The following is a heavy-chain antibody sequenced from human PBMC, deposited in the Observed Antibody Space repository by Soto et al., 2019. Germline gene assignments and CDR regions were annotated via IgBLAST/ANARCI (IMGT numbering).Heavy chain of an antibody. CDR2: ISYDGSNK. D-gene: IGHD2-2*01. J-gene: IGHJ6*02. Sequence: PEVSLRLSCSASGITFSSYTMHCVRQAPGKGLEWVAVISYDGSNKYYADSVKGRFTISRDNSKNTLYLQMNSLRAEDTAVYYCSTPWYRYCTSTGCYQTSDCYGTDVQDRET. CDR1: GITFSSYT. CDR3: STPWYRYCTSTGCYQTSDCYGTDV. V-gene: IGHV3-30-3*01.